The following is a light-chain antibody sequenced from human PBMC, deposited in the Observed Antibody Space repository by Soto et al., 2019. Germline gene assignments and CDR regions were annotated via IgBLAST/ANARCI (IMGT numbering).Light chain of an antibody. Sequence: QSALTQPASVSGSPGQSITISCTGTSSDVGGYNYVSWYQHHPGKAPKLMIYEVSNRPSGVSNRFSGSKSDNTASLTISGLQAGDEADYYCSSYSSSSTLLVFGGGTKVTVL. CDR3: SSYSSSSTLLV. CDR1: SSDVGGYNY. CDR2: EVS. J-gene: IGLJ2*01. V-gene: IGLV2-14*01.